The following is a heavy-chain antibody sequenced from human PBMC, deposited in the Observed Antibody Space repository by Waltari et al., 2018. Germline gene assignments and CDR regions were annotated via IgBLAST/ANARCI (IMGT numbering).Heavy chain of an antibody. CDR3: ARLDYSALRRGCDP. CDR1: GDSISPNSSY. Sequence: QLQLQESGPGLVKPSETLSLTCTVSGDSISPNSSYWGWLRQPPGKGLAWIATIHFTGTTHYNPSLESRVAISVDTSQNQFSLKLTSVTAADTAVYYCARLDYSALRRGCDPWGQGTLVTVSS. V-gene: IGHV4-39*01. CDR2: IHFTGTT. D-gene: IGHD4-4*01. J-gene: IGHJ5*02.